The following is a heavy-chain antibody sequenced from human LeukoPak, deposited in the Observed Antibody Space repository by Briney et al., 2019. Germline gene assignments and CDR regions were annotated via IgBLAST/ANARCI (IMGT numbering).Heavy chain of an antibody. J-gene: IGHJ6*03. CDR3: AKVGGNMVRGVIIRPCDYYYYMDV. Sequence: PGGSLRLSCAASGFTFSSYGMHWVRQAPGKGLEWVAVIWYDGSNKYYADSVKGRFTISRDNSKNTLYLQMNSLRAEDTAVYYCAKVGGNMVRGVIIRPCDYYYYMDVWGKGTTVTVSS. CDR1: GFTFSSYG. CDR2: IWYDGSNK. D-gene: IGHD3-10*01. V-gene: IGHV3-33*06.